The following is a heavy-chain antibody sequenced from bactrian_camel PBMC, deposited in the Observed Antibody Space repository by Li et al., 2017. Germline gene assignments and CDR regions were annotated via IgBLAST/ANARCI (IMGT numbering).Heavy chain of an antibody. CDR1: GNTLTSSC. D-gene: IGHD6*01. CDR2: VASNGSP. J-gene: IGHJ4*01. Sequence: HVQLVESGGGSVQAGGSLRLSCVASGNTLTSSCMAWLRQVPGKPREGVAAVASNGSPRYADSVKGRFTISKDNAKDTLYLQMNSLKPEDTAMYYCATTSACGGSWYADSDACVRYCRDYKYFGQGTQVTVS. V-gene: IGHV3S53*01.